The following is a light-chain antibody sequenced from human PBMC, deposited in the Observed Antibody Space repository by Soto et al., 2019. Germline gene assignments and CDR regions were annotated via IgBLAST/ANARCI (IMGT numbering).Light chain of an antibody. J-gene: IGKJ2*01. Sequence: DIQMTQSPSSLSASVGDRVTITCRASESISTHLNWYQRKPGKAPQVVVYKASILHGGAPSRFSGSGSGTEFTLTISSLQLEDLGTYYGQHSYRVPYTFGQGTQLEIK. CDR3: QHSYRVPYT. CDR1: ESISTH. V-gene: IGKV1-39*01. CDR2: KAS.